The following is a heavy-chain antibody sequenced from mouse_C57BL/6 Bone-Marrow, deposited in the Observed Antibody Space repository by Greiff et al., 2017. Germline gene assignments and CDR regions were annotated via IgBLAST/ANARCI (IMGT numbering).Heavy chain of an antibody. Sequence: EVKLMESGGDLVKPGGSLKLSCAASGFTFSSYGMSWVRQTPDQRLEWVATISSGGSYTYYPDSVKGRFTISRDNAKNTLYLQMSSLKSEDTAMYYCARHGGNYKGANWYFDVWGTGTTVTVSS. J-gene: IGHJ1*03. CDR3: ARHGGNYKGANWYFDV. CDR2: ISSGGSYT. CDR1: GFTFSSYG. V-gene: IGHV5-6*01. D-gene: IGHD2-1*01.